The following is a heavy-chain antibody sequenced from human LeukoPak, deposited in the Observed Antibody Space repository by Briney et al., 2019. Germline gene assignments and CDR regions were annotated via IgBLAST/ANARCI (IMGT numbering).Heavy chain of an antibody. CDR1: GFTVSRNY. Sequence: GSLRLSCAASGFTVSRNYMSWVRQAPGKGLEWVSVIYSGGHTYYADSVKGRFTISRDNSKNTLYLQMNSLRAEDTAVDYCARDRNYYDSSGGDDAFDIWGQGTMVTVSS. D-gene: IGHD3-22*01. J-gene: IGHJ3*02. V-gene: IGHV3-53*01. CDR3: ARDRNYYDSSGGDDAFDI. CDR2: IYSGGHT.